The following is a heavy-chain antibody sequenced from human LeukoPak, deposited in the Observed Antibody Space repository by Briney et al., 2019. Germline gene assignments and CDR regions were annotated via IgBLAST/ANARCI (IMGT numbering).Heavy chain of an antibody. CDR2: IYHSGST. J-gene: IGHJ5*02. CDR3: ARVVLRFLGFDP. CDR1: GGSISSGGYS. D-gene: IGHD3-3*01. V-gene: IGHV4-30-2*01. Sequence: PSQTLSLTCAVSGGSISSGGYSWGWIRQPPGKGLEWIGYIYHSGSTYYNPSLKSRVTISVDRSKNQFSLKLSSVTAAGTAVYYCARVVLRFLGFDPWGQGTLVTVSS.